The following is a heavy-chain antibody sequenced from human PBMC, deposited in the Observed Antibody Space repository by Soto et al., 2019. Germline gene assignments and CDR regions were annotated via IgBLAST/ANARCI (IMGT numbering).Heavy chain of an antibody. CDR2: MNPNSGNT. CDR1: GYTFTSYD. D-gene: IGHD3-3*01. J-gene: IGHJ6*02. V-gene: IGHV1-8*01. Sequence: QVQLVQSGAEVKKPGASVKVSCKASGYTFTSYDINWVRQATGQGLEWMGWMNPNSGNTGYAQKFQGRVTMTRNTSISTAYMQLSSLRSEDTAVYYCARHPTYYDFRSGYRSYYYYGMDVWGQGTTVTVSS. CDR3: ARHPTYYDFRSGYRSYYYYGMDV.